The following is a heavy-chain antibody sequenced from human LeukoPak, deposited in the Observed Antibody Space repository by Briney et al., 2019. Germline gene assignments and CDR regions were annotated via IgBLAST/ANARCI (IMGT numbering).Heavy chain of an antibody. CDR1: GFTVNTVN. J-gene: IGHJ4*02. CDR3: ARDHTAMATSDPYYFDY. CDR2: IDSSGGYI. D-gene: IGHD5-18*01. Sequence: GGSLTLSCSACGFTVNTVNMDGGPHAPGKGLEGVSSIDSSGGYILYADSGKGRLPISRDNAKNSLYLQMNSLRAEDTAVYYCARDHTAMATSDPYYFDYWGQGTLVTVSS. V-gene: IGHV3-21*01.